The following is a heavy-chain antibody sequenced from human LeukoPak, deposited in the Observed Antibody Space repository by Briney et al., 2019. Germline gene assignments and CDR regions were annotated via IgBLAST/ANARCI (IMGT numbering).Heavy chain of an antibody. CDR3: ARVRRYYYGMDV. J-gene: IGHJ6*02. V-gene: IGHV1-2*02. CDR2: MNPNSGDT. Sequence: GASVKVSCKASGYTLTDYYIHWVRQAPGQGLEWMGWMNPNSGDTNSAQSFQDRVTMTRETSISTAYMELSRLRFDDTAVYYCARVRRYYYGMDVWGQGTTVTVSS. CDR1: GYTLTDYY.